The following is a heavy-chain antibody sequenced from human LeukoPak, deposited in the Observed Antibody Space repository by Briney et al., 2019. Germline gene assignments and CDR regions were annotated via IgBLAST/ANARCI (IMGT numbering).Heavy chain of an antibody. CDR2: IIPILDIA. D-gene: IGHD2-15*01. V-gene: IGHV1-69*04. CDR3: ARDCSGSSCYDY. J-gene: IGHJ4*02. CDR1: GVTFSSYT. Sequence: SVKASCKASGVTFSSYTISWGRQAPGQGLEWMGRIIPILDIANYARKFPGRVTITADKSTRTAYMELSSLRSEDTAVYYCARDCSGSSCYDYWGQGTLVTVSS.